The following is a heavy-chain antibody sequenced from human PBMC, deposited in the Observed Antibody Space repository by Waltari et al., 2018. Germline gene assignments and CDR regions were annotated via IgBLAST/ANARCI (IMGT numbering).Heavy chain of an antibody. D-gene: IGHD2-21*02. CDR3: ATDGDGDCSLCLAQ. V-gene: IGHV3-53*01. Sequence: EVQLVESGGGVIQPGGSLRLSCAASVFIVSTNYMSWVRQAPGKGLEWVSVIYNDGTKLYADSVKGRFTVSRDNSKNMVHLQMDSLRAEDTAVYYCATDGDGDCSLCLAQWGQGTLVTVSS. CDR2: IYNDGTK. J-gene: IGHJ4*02. CDR1: VFIVSTNY.